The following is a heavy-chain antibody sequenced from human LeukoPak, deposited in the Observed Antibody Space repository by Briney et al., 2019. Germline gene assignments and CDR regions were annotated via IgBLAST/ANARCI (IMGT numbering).Heavy chain of an antibody. CDR2: IIPILGIA. V-gene: IGHV1-69*04. D-gene: IGHD2-15*01. Sequence: SVKVSCKASGGTFSSYAISWVRQAPGQGLEWMGRIIPILGIANYARKFQGRVTITADKSTSTAYMELSSLRSEDTAVYYCARDSELGYCSGGNCHFDYWGQGTLVTVSS. CDR1: GGTFSSYA. J-gene: IGHJ4*02. CDR3: ARDSELGYCSGGNCHFDY.